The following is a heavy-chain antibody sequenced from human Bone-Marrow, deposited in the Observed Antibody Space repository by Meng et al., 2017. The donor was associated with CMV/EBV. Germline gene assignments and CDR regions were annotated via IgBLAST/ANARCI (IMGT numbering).Heavy chain of an antibody. CDR3: AKDRDVDIEATFDY. CDR1: GFTFTTYS. CDR2: ITGSSSTI. V-gene: IGHV3-48*01. D-gene: IGHD5-12*01. Sequence: GESLKISCAASGFTFTTYSMNWVRQAPGEGLEWVSYITGSSSTINYADSVKGRFTISRDNSKNTLYLQMNSLRAEDTAVYYCAKDRDVDIEATFDYWGQGTLVTVSS. J-gene: IGHJ4*02.